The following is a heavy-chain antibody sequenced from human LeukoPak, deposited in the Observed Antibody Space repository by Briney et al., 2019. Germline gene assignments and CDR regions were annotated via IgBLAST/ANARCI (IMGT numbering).Heavy chain of an antibody. CDR2: IYYSGST. CDR1: GGSISSYY. J-gene: IGHJ3*02. Sequence: PSETLSLTCTVSGGSISSYYWSWIRQPPGKGLEWIGYIYYSGSTNYNPSLKSRVTISVDTSKNQFSLKLSSVTAADTAVYYCARPDWANAFDISGQGTMLTVSS. V-gene: IGHV4-59*01. CDR3: ARPDWANAFDI. D-gene: IGHD3/OR15-3a*01.